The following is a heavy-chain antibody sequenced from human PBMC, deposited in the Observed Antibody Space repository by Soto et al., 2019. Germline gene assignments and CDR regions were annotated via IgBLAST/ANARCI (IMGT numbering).Heavy chain of an antibody. CDR1: GGSISSDYYH. CDR3: AREGDGGDGLDV. CDR2: IHHSRSN. V-gene: IGHV4-30-4*08. Sequence: QVQLQQSGPGLVKPSQTLSLTCTVSGGSISSDYYHWTCMRQSPGRCREWIGYIHHSRSNLYNPSLKSSVTISVATSKIQLSLHPGSATAAVMAEYLCAREGDGGDGLDVWGQGTMVTVSS. J-gene: IGHJ6*02.